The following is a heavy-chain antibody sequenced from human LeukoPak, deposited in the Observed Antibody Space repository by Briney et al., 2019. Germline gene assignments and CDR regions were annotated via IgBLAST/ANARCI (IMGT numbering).Heavy chain of an antibody. V-gene: IGHV3-23*01. J-gene: IGHJ4*02. CDR2: ISGSGGST. CDR3: VQIDRLWFGELVGDSLDY. D-gene: IGHD3-10*01. CDR1: GFTFSSYA. Sequence: GGSLRLSCAASGFTFSSYAMSWVRQAPGKGLEWVSAISGSGGSTYYADSVKGRFTISRDNSKNTLYLQMNSLRAEDTAVYYCVQIDRLWFGELVGDSLDYWGQGTLVTVSS.